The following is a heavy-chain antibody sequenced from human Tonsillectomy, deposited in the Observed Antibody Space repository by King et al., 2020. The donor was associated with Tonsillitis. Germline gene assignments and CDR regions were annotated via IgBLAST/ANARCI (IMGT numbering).Heavy chain of an antibody. D-gene: IGHD4/OR15-4a*01. J-gene: IGHJ6*03. V-gene: IGHV4-39*01. Sequence: QLQESGPGLVKPSETLSLTCTVSGGSISSSSYYWGWLRQPPGKGLEWIGTIYYSGSTYYNPSLKSRVTISVDTSKNQFSLKLSSVTAADTAVYYCAGHAKLHPYYYYYMDVWGKGTTVTVSS. CDR2: IYYSGST. CDR1: GGSISSSSYY. CDR3: AGHAKLHPYYYYYMDV.